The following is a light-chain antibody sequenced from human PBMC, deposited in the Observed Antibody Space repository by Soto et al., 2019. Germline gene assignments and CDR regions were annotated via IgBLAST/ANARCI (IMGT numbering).Light chain of an antibody. J-gene: IGKJ4*01. V-gene: IGKV3-20*01. Sequence: EIVLTQSPGTLSLSPGERATLSCRASQSVSSSYLAWYQQKPGQASRLLIYGASSRATGIPDRFSGSGSGTDLTLTISRLEPEDFAVYYCQQYGSSPLTFGGGTKVEIK. CDR1: QSVSSSY. CDR2: GAS. CDR3: QQYGSSPLT.